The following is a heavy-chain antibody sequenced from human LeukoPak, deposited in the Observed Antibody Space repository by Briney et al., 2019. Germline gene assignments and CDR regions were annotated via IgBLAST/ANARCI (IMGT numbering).Heavy chain of an antibody. CDR1: GSTFSSNW. Sequence: PGGSLRLSCAASGSTFSSNWMSWVRQAPGKGLEWVANIKQDGSQKSYVDSVKGRFTISRDNAKNSLYLQMNSLRAEDTAVYYCAKEYCSSTSCYYFDYWGQGTLVTVSS. CDR3: AKEYCSSTSCYYFDY. D-gene: IGHD2-2*01. CDR2: IKQDGSQK. J-gene: IGHJ4*02. V-gene: IGHV3-7*03.